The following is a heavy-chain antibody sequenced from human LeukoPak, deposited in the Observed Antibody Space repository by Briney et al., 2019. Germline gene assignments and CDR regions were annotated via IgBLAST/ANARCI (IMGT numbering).Heavy chain of an antibody. CDR2: IWSDGSNK. J-gene: IGHJ4*02. CDR3: VRASGSFDY. CDR1: GFTFSDYG. D-gene: IGHD3-10*01. Sequence: GGSLRLSCVASGFTFSDYGIHWVRRAPGKGLEWVAVIWSDGSNKYYADSVKGRFTISRDNSKKTLYLQMNSLRVEDTAVYYCVRASGSFDYWGQGTQVTVSS. V-gene: IGHV3-33*01.